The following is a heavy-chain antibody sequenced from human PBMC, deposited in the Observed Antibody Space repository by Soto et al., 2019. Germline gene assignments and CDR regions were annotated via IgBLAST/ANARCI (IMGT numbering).Heavy chain of an antibody. CDR2: IKSKTDGGTI. Sequence: EVQLVESGGDLVKPGGSLRLSCAASEFTFTYAWMSWVGQASGKGLEWVGRIKSKTDGGTIDYAAPVKGRFTISRDESQNTLYLQMNSLKTEDTAVYYCTSLYYGHWGQGTLVTVSS. J-gene: IGHJ4*02. CDR3: TSLYYGH. V-gene: IGHV3-15*01. CDR1: EFTFTYAW. D-gene: IGHD3-16*02.